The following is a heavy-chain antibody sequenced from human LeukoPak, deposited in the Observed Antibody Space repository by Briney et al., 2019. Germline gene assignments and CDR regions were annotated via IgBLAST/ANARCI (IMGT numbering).Heavy chain of an antibody. CDR1: GFTFSSYA. Sequence: TGWSLRLSCAASGFTFSSYAMHWVRQAPGKGLEWVAVISYDGSNKYYADSVKGRFTISRDNSKNTLYLQMNSLRAEDTAVYYCARGTRVFVLRYFDWLSARTDRNFDPWGQGTLVTVSS. J-gene: IGHJ5*02. D-gene: IGHD3-9*01. V-gene: IGHV3-30*01. CDR2: ISYDGSNK. CDR3: ARGTRVFVLRYFDWLSARTDRNFDP.